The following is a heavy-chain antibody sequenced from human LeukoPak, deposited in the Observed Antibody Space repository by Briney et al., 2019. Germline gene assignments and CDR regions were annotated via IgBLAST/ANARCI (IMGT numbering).Heavy chain of an antibody. CDR3: ARASWISTADAVW. Sequence: GGSLRLSCAGSGFSVSNYYMNWVRQAPGKGLEWVSLIRDSGETFYADSVKGRFTLSRDDSRNTVYLQLNNLRVEDTAIYYCARASWISTADAVWWGQGTQVTVSS. D-gene: IGHD2-2*03. CDR2: IRDSGET. CDR1: GFSVSNYY. J-gene: IGHJ4*02. V-gene: IGHV3-53*01.